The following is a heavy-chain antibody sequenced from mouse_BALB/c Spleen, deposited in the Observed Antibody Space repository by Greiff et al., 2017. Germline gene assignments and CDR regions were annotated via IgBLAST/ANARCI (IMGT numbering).Heavy chain of an antibody. CDR2: ISSGGSYT. D-gene: IGHD1-1*01. J-gene: IGHJ1*01. CDR3: TNYYGSSYEYFDV. V-gene: IGHV5-6-4*01. CDR1: GFTFSSYT. Sequence: EVKLVESGGGLVKPGGSLKLSCAASGFTFSSYTMSWVRQTPEKRLEWVATISSGGSYTYYPDSVKGRFTISRDNAKNTLYLQMSSLKSEDTAMYYCTNYYGSSYEYFDVWGAGTTVTVSS.